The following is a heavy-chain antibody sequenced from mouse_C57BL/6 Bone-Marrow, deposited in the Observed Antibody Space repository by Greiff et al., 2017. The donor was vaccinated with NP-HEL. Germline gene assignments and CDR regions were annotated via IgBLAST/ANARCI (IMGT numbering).Heavy chain of an antibody. CDR3: ARDAPNYYGSSPWYFDV. V-gene: IGHV7-1*01. CDR2: SRNKANDYTT. J-gene: IGHJ1*03. D-gene: IGHD1-1*01. CDR1: GFTFSDFY. Sequence: EVKVVESGGGLVQSGRSLRLSCATSGFTFSDFYMEWVRQAPGKGLEWIAASRNKANDYTTEYSASVKGRFIVSRYTSQSILYLQMNALRAEDTAIYYCARDAPNYYGSSPWYFDVWGTGTTVTVSS.